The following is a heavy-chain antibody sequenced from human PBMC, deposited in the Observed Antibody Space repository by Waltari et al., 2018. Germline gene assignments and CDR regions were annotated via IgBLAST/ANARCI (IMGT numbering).Heavy chain of an antibody. CDR1: GGSLSTYH. D-gene: IGHD3-16*01. J-gene: IGHJ1*01. Sequence: QVQLQESGPGLVKDSETLSLTCTVSGGSLSTYHWSWIRQPAGKGLEWIGRSSISGNTIYNPSLKSRITMSVDTSKNQCSLKLTSTTAADTAMYYCAGYRRPDRAMIEVWGQGTLVTVSS. CDR3: AGYRRPDRAMIEV. V-gene: IGHV4-4*07. CDR2: SSISGNT.